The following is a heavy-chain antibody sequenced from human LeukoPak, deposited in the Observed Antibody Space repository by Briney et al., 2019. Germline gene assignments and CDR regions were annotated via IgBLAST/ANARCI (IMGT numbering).Heavy chain of an antibody. CDR2: INHSGST. V-gene: IGHV4-34*01. J-gene: IGHJ5*02. CDR1: AGSLSGYY. CDR3: VREAPWDRTLS. D-gene: IGHD1-26*01. Sequence: SETLSLTCGVDAGSLSGYYWSWIRQPPGKGLEWIGEINHSGSTNSNPSLKSRVTISVDTSKNHSSLRLSSVTAADTAVYYCVREAPWDRTLSWGQGTLVTVSS.